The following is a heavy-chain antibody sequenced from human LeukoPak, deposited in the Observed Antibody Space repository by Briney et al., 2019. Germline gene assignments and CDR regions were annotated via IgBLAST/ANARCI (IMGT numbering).Heavy chain of an antibody. CDR3: ARSWRVRGYSFGSHPPADY. D-gene: IGHD5-18*01. Sequence: ASVKVSCKASGYTLTTYGICWVRQAPGQGLEWMGWISVYNDNKSYAQKLQGRVTMTTDTSTSTAYMELRSLRSDDTAVYYCARSWRVRGYSFGSHPPADYWGQGTLVTVSS. V-gene: IGHV1-18*01. J-gene: IGHJ4*02. CDR2: ISVYNDNK. CDR1: GYTLTTYG.